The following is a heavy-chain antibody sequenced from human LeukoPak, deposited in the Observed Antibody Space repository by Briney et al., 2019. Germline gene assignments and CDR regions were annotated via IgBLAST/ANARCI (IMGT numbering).Heavy chain of an antibody. J-gene: IGHJ6*03. CDR1: GYTFTSYD. CDR3: ARAGYCSSTSCYLTRYYYYYYYMDV. CDR2: MNPNSGNT. V-gene: IGHV1-8*03. D-gene: IGHD2-2*03. Sequence: ASVKVSCKASGYTFTSYDINWVRQATGQGLEGMGWMNPNSGNTGYAQKFQGRVTITRNTSISTAYMELSSLRSEDTAVYYCARAGYCSSTSCYLTRYYYYYYYMDVWGKGTTVTVSS.